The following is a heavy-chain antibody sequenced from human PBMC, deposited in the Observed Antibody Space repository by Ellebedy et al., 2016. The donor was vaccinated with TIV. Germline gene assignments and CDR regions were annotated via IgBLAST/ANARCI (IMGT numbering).Heavy chain of an antibody. V-gene: IGHV1-24*01. CDR1: GYTFTNYA. D-gene: IGHD6-19*01. CDR3: ATDVAVAGHFDY. J-gene: IGHJ4*02. Sequence: AASVKVSCKASGYTFTNYAIHWVRQASGQGLEWMGIFDPEDGETIYAQNFQGRVTMTEDTSTDTAYMELSSLRSEDTAVYYCATDVAVAGHFDYWGQGTLVTVSS. CDR2: FDPEDGET.